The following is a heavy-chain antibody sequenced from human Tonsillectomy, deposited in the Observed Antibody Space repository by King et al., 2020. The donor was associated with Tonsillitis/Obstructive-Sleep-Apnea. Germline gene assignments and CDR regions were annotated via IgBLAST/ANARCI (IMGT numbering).Heavy chain of an antibody. V-gene: IGHV4-59*01. D-gene: IGHD5-24*01. Sequence: QVQLQQSGPGLVKPSETLSLTCTVSGGSISSYYWSWIRQPPGKGLEWIGYVYNIGSTNTNPSLKSRVTMSVDASKNQFSLKLTSVTAADTAVYYCARDLEGRPWYCALWGRGTLVTVSS. CDR1: GGSISSYY. CDR3: ARDLEGRPWYCAL. J-gene: IGHJ2*01. CDR2: VYNIGST.